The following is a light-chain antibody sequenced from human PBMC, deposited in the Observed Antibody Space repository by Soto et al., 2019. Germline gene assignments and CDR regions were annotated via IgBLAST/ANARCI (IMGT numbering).Light chain of an antibody. J-gene: IGKJ1*01. CDR1: QSVGSDF. V-gene: IGKV3-20*01. Sequence: EIVLTQSPGTLSLSPGERATLSCRASQSVGSDFLAWYQQRPGQPTRILIFGASGRATGIPDRFSGSGSGTDFTLTISRLENEDCSVYYCQQYGSLSWAFGQGTKVDIK. CDR3: QQYGSLSWA. CDR2: GAS.